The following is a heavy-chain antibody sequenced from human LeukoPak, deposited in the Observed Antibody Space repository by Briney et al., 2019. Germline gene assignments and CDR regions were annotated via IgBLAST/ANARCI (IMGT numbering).Heavy chain of an antibody. V-gene: IGHV3-30*01. D-gene: IGHD2-21*01. J-gene: IGHJ6*03. CDR3: ARLVRTDDFYYMDV. CDR1: GFTFSSYA. Sequence: GRSLRLSCAASGFTFSSYAMHWVRQAPGKGLEWVAVISYDGSNKYYADSVKGRFTISRDNSKNTLYLQMNSLRAEDTAVYYCARLVRTDDFYYMDVWGKGTTVTVSS. CDR2: ISYDGSNK.